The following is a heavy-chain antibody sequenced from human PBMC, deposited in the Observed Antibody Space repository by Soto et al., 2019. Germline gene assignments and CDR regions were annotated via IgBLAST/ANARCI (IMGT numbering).Heavy chain of an antibody. Sequence: GGSLRLSCAASGFTFSSESMIWLRQAPGKGLEWISFISRTSNTIYYVGSVKGRFTTSRDNGKNLLYLQMNDLRDQDTPLYYCATGTFYHGDDATDFYDSWVQGTL. CDR2: ISRTSNTI. V-gene: IGHV3-48*02. CDR3: ATGTFYHGDDATDFYDS. D-gene: IGHD2-15*01. CDR1: GFTFSSES. J-gene: IGHJ4*02.